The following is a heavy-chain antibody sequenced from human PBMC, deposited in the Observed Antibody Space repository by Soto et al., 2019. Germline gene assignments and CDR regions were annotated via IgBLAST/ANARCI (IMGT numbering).Heavy chain of an antibody. D-gene: IGHD3-9*01. CDR3: ARERNDSVNGYYTDDAFDI. V-gene: IGHV1-18*01. Sequence: SVKVSCKASGYTFTRKGISWVRQAPGQGLEWMGWISAYNCNTNYAQKLQGRVTMTTDTSTSTAYMELRSLRSDDTAVYYCARERNDSVNGYYTDDAFDIGGQGTMVTVSS. CDR1: GYTFTRKG. CDR2: ISAYNCNT. J-gene: IGHJ3*02.